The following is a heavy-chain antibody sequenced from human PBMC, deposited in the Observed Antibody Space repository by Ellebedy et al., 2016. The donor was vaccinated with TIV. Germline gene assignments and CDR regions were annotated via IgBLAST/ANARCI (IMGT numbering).Heavy chain of an antibody. J-gene: IGHJ4*02. V-gene: IGHV4-4*07. D-gene: IGHD1-1*01. CDR3: ARGSGTTNFDS. CDR2: IFTSGKT. Sequence: SETLSLTXTVSDDSISSDSISNFYWSWIRQPAGKGLEWIGRIFTSGKTNYNPSLKSRVTMSIDTSKNQFSLNLNSVTAADTAVYYCARGSGTTNFDSWGRGTLVTVSS. CDR1: DDSISSDSISNFY.